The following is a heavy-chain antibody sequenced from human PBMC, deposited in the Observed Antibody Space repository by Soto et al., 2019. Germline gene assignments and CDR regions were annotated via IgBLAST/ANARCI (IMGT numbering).Heavy chain of an antibody. CDR1: GYTFTGYY. CDR2: INPNSGGT. CDR3: ARDFSSSWYVGRYNWFYP. J-gene: IGHJ5*02. V-gene: IGHV1-2*04. Sequence: QVQLVQSGAEVKKPGASVKVSCKASGYTFTGYYMHWVRQAPGQGLEWMGWINPNSGGTNYAQKLQGWVTMTSDTSISTDYMELSRLRSDDTAVYYCARDFSSSWYVGRYNWFYPWVQGTLVTVSS. D-gene: IGHD6-13*01.